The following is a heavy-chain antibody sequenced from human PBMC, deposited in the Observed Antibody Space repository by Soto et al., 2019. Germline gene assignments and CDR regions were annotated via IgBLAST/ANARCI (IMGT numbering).Heavy chain of an antibody. J-gene: IGHJ2*01. D-gene: IGHD7-27*01. Sequence: QVQLVESGGGVVQTGRSLRLSCAVSGFTFSSYGMHWVRQAPGKGLEWVAAIEYDGSNKFYADSVKGRFTISRDNSKNTLYLQMTGLRAEDTAVYYCARGLGRWFFDLWGRGTLVTVSS. V-gene: IGHV3-33*01. CDR3: ARGLGRWFFDL. CDR1: GFTFSSYG. CDR2: IEYDGSNK.